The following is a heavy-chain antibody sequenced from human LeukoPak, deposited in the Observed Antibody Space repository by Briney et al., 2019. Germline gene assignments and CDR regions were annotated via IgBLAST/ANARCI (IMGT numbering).Heavy chain of an antibody. Sequence: PSETLSLTCTVSGGSLSSYYWSWIRQHPGKGLEWVGYIYYSGSTNYNPSLKSQVTISADTSKNQFSLKLSSVTAADTAVYYCARDLWYGGNSAGFDYWGQGTLVTVSS. J-gene: IGHJ4*02. V-gene: IGHV4-59*01. CDR1: GGSLSSYY. CDR2: IYYSGST. D-gene: IGHD4-23*01. CDR3: ARDLWYGGNSAGFDY.